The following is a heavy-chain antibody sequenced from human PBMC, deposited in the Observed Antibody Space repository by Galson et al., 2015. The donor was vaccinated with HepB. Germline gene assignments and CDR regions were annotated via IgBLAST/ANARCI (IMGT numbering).Heavy chain of an antibody. D-gene: IGHD6-13*01. CDR1: GFTFSSYA. CDR2: ISGSGGST. Sequence: SLRLSCAASGFTFSSYAMSWVRQAPGKGLEWVSGISGSGGSTSYADSVKGRFTISRDNSEKTLYLQMNSLRADDTAVYYCAKEQQHLSGSWFDPWGQGTLVIVSS. V-gene: IGHV3-23*01. J-gene: IGHJ5*02. CDR3: AKEQQHLSGSWFDP.